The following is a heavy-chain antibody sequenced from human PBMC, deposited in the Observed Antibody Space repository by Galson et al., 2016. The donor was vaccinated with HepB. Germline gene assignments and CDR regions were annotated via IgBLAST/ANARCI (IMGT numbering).Heavy chain of an antibody. CDR3: ARARITLYVLLDY. CDR1: GFTFSRYW. CDR2: ISSDGSAT. Sequence: SLRLSCAASGFTFSRYWMHWVRQAPGKGLVWVSRISSDGSATDYADSVRGRFTISRDNAKNTLDLQMNSLRADDTAVYYCARARITLYVLLDYWGQGTLVPFSS. J-gene: IGHJ4*02. V-gene: IGHV3-74*01. D-gene: IGHD3-10*01.